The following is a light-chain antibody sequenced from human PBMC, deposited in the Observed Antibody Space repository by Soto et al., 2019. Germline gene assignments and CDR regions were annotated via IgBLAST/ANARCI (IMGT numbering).Light chain of an antibody. CDR1: QTISRY. CDR2: AAS. Sequence: DIQMTQSPSSLSASVGDRVTITCRASQTISRYLNWYQQKPGKAPKVLIYAASSLQSGVPSRFSGSGSGTDFTLTISSLQPEDSATYYCQQSYSTPTFGGGTKVEIK. J-gene: IGKJ4*01. V-gene: IGKV1-39*01. CDR3: QQSYSTPT.